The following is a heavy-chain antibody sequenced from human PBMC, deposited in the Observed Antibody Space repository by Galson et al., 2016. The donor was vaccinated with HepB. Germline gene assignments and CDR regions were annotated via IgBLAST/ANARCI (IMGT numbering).Heavy chain of an antibody. J-gene: IGHJ3*02. CDR1: GFPFSLYD. CDR3: ARGGRSNGWNVHDFFDN. V-gene: IGHV3-13*01. D-gene: IGHD6-19*01. Sequence: SLRLSCAASGFPFSLYDMHWVRHVTGKGLEWVSGIGPAGDTYYSGSVKGRFTISRENAKNSLYIQMNRLRAGDAAVYYCARGGRSNGWNVHDFFDNWGQGTMVAVSS. CDR2: IGPAGDT.